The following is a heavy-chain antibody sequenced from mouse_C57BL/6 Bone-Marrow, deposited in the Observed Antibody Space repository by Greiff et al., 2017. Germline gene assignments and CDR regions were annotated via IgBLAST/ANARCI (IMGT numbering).Heavy chain of an antibody. CDR1: GYSFTSGYY. Sequence: EVKLQESGPGLVKPSQSLSLTCSVTGYSFTSGYYWNWIRQFPGNKLEWMGYISYDGRNNYNPSLKNRISITRDTSTNQFFLKLNSVTTEDTATYYGAGDLIYYDSSDFGYWGQGTTLTVSS. CDR2: ISYDGRN. V-gene: IGHV3-6*01. D-gene: IGHD1-1*01. J-gene: IGHJ2*01. CDR3: AGDLIYYDSSDFGY.